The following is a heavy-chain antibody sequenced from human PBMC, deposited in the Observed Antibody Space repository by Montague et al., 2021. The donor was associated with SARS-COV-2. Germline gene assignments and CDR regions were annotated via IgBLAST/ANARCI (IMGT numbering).Heavy chain of an antibody. Sequence: SETLSLTCTVSGGSISSSSYYWGWIRQPPGKGLEWIGSIYYSGTTYYNPSLKSRVTMSVDTSKNQFSLRLSSVTAADTAVFYCARKDAADGYFDHWGQGTLVTVSS. CDR1: GGSISSSSYY. V-gene: IGHV4-39*01. CDR2: IYYSGTT. J-gene: IGHJ1*01. D-gene: IGHD2-15*01. CDR3: ARKDAADGYFDH.